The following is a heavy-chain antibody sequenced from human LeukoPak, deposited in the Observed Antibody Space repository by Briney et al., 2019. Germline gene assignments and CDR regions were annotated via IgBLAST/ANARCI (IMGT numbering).Heavy chain of an antibody. V-gene: IGHV1-69*04. Sequence: ASVKVSCKASGGTFSSYAISWVRQPPGQGLEWMGRIIPIYGIANYAQKFQDRLTITADKSTSTAYMELSSLRSEDTAVYYCAELYYYDSSGYYYEYFQHWGQGTLVTVSS. CDR3: AELYYYDSSGYYYEYFQH. CDR2: IIPIYGIA. J-gene: IGHJ1*01. D-gene: IGHD3-22*01. CDR1: GGTFSSYA.